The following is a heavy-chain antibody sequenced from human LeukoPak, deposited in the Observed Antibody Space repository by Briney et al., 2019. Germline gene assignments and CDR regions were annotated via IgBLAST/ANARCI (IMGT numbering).Heavy chain of an antibody. CDR2: IYYSGST. V-gene: IGHV4-59*08. CDR3: ASPVGATLQGAFDI. J-gene: IGHJ3*02. CDR1: GGSISSYY. Sequence: SETLSLTCTVSGGSISSYYWSWIRQPPGKGLEWIGYIYYSGSTNYNPSLKSRVTISVDTSKNQFSLKLSSVTAADTAVYYCASPVGATLQGAFDIWGQGTMVTVSS. D-gene: IGHD1-26*01.